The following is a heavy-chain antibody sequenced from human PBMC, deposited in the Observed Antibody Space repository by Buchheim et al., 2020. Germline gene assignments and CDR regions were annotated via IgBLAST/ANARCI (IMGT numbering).Heavy chain of an antibody. CDR2: ISSSSSYI. J-gene: IGHJ6*02. CDR1: GFTFSSYS. CDR3: ARDQSVVPAAIYYYYGMDV. D-gene: IGHD2-2*01. V-gene: IGHV3-21*01. Sequence: EVQLVESGGGLVKPGGPLRLSCAASGFTFSSYSMNWVRQAPGKGLEWVSSISSSSSYIYYADSVKGRFTISRDNAKNSLYLQMNSLRAEDTAVYYCARDQSVVPAAIYYYYGMDVWGQGTT.